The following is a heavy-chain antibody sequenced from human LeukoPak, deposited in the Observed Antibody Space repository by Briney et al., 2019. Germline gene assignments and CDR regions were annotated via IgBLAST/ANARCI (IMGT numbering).Heavy chain of an antibody. J-gene: IGHJ4*02. D-gene: IGHD3-10*01. V-gene: IGHV4-34*01. Sequence: PSETLSLTCAVYGVSFSGYYWSWLRQPPGKGLEWIGEINHSGSTNYNPSLKSRVTISVDTSKNQFSLKLSSVTAADTAVYYCARAKLWFGELFDYWGQGTLVTVSS. CDR1: GVSFSGYY. CDR3: ARAKLWFGELFDY. CDR2: INHSGST.